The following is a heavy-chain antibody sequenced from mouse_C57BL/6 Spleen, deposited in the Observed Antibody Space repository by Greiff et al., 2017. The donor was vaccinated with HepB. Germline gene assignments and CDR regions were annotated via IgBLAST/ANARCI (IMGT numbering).Heavy chain of an antibody. V-gene: IGHV14-4*01. J-gene: IGHJ4*01. CDR2: IDPENGDT. D-gene: IGHD1-1*01. Sequence: EVQLQQSGAELVRPGASVKLSCTASGFNIKDDYMHWVKQRPEQGLEWIGWIDPENGDTEYASKFQGKATITADTYSNTAYLQLSSLTSEDTAVYYCTPNPFIRARDNWGQGTSVTVSS. CDR1: GFNIKDDY. CDR3: TPNPFIRARDN.